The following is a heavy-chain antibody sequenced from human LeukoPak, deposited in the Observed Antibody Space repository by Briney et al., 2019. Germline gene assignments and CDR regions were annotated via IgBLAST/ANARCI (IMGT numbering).Heavy chain of an antibody. CDR1: AFNFNNYN. Sequence: PGGSLRLSCAASAFNFNNYNMNWVRQAPGKGLEWVSYITLSSSTIYYADSVKVRFTISRENAKNSLYLQMNSLRAGDTAVYYTHFDYWGQGTLVTVSS. CDR2: ITLSSSTI. J-gene: IGHJ4*02. CDR3: HFDY. V-gene: IGHV3-48*01.